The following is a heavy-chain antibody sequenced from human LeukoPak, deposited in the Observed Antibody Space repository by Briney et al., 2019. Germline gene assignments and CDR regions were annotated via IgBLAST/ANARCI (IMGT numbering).Heavy chain of an antibody. D-gene: IGHD1-26*01. CDR1: GXSIGTYY. Sequence: PSETLSLTCTISGXSIGTYYWSWIRQPPGKGLEWIGYIYYTGSTNYNPSLKSRVNMSLDTSKNQFSLNLSSLTAADTAVYYCVRYSYYLYHFGVDVWGQGTSVTVSS. CDR3: VRYSYYLYHFGVDV. CDR2: IYYTGST. V-gene: IGHV4-59*01. J-gene: IGHJ6*02.